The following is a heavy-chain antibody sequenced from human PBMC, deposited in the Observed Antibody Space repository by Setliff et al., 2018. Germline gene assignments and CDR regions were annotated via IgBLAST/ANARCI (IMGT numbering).Heavy chain of an antibody. V-gene: IGHV1-69*13. J-gene: IGHJ5*01. Sequence: SVKVSCKASGFTFRNYAISWVRQAPGQGLEWMGRFIPILGATNYAQNFQGRVTITADESTSTGYMELRSLRSDDTAVYYCARELRSPYWHLDSWGQGTQVTVSS. CDR2: FIPILGAT. D-gene: IGHD3-16*01. CDR3: ARELRSPYWHLDS. CDR1: GFTFRNYA.